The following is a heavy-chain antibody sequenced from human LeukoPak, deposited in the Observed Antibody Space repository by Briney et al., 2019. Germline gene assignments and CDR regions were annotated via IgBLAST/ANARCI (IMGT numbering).Heavy chain of an antibody. Sequence: SETLSLTCTVSGYSISSNFYWGWIRQSPAKGLEWIGSIYHSGSTNYNPSLKSRVTISVDTSKNQFSLKLSSVTAADTAVYYCARGLRYSSSWYGVGYMDVWGKGTTVTVSS. J-gene: IGHJ6*03. CDR1: GYSISSNFY. V-gene: IGHV4-38-2*02. CDR3: ARGLRYSSSWYGVGYMDV. CDR2: IYHSGST. D-gene: IGHD6-13*01.